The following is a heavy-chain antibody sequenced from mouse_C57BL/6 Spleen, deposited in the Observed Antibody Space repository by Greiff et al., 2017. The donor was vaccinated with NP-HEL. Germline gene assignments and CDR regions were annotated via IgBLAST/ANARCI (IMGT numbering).Heavy chain of an antibody. CDR2: INPSNGGT. Sequence: QVQLQQPGTELVKPGASVKLSCKASGYTFTSYWMHWVKQRPGQGLEWIGNINPSNGGTNYNEKFKSKATLTVDKSSSTAYMQLTCLTSEDSAVYYCAILAQATDFDYWGQGTTLTVSS. CDR3: AILAQATDFDY. D-gene: IGHD3-2*02. CDR1: GYTFTSYW. J-gene: IGHJ2*01. V-gene: IGHV1-53*01.